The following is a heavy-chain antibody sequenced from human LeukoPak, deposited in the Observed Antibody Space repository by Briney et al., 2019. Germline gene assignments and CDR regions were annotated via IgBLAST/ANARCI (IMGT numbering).Heavy chain of an antibody. J-gene: IGHJ4*02. D-gene: IGHD6-6*01. CDR1: GFTFSSYG. Sequence: PGGSLRLSYAASGFTFSSYGMHWVRLAPGKGLEWGSAISGSGGSTYYADSVKGRFTISRDNSKNTLYLQMNSLRAEDTAVYYCAKMARSSSSYFDYWGQGTLVTVSS. CDR2: ISGSGGST. CDR3: AKMARSSSSYFDY. V-gene: IGHV3-23*01.